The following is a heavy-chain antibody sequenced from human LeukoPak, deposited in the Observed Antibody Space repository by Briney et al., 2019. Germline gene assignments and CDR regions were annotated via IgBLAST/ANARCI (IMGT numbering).Heavy chain of an antibody. D-gene: IGHD2-2*01. CDR2: IRCDGSNK. J-gene: IGHJ4*02. Sequence: PGGSLRLSCAASGFTFSSYGMHWVRQAPGKGLEWVAFIRCDGSNKYYADSVKGRFTISRDNSKNTPYLQMNSLRAEDTAVYYCAKDRRCSSTSCYPDYWGQGTLVTVSS. V-gene: IGHV3-30*02. CDR1: GFTFSSYG. CDR3: AKDRRCSSTSCYPDY.